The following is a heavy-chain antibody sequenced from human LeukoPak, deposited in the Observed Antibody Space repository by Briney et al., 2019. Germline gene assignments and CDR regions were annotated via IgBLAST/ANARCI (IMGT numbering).Heavy chain of an antibody. CDR1: GYTFTSYA. D-gene: IGHD2-21*02. V-gene: IGHV1-18*04. CDR2: ISTYSGNT. J-gene: IGHJ4*02. Sequence: GASVKVSCKASGYTFTSYAISWVRQAPGQGLEWMGRISTYSGNTNYAQELQGRITMTTETSTSTAYMELRSLRSDDTAVYYCARGGSRVVTYGNFDYWGQGTLVTVSS. CDR3: ARGGSRVVTYGNFDY.